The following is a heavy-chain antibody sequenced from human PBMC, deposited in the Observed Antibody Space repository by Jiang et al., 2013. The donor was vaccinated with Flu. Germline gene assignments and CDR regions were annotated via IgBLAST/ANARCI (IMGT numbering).Heavy chain of an antibody. CDR3: ARRGEAVDWFDP. D-gene: IGHD3-10*01. V-gene: IGHV5-51*01. J-gene: IGHJ5*02. CDR2: IYPGDSDT. CDR1: GYNFANYW. Sequence: SLKISCKGSGYNFANYWIAWVRQMPGKGLEWMGIIYPGDSDTRYNPSFQGQVTISADKSISTAFLQWSSLKASDSAIYYCARRGEAVDWFDPWGQGTLVTVSS.